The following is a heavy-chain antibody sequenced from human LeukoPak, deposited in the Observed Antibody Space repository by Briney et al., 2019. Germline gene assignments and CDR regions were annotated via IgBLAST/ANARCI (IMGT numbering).Heavy chain of an antibody. V-gene: IGHV4-30-4*07. J-gene: IGHJ5*02. CDR1: GGSISSGGYS. CDR3: ARASTMVRGVIIRGNWFDP. Sequence: SETLSLTCTVSGGSISSGGYSWSWIRQPPGKGLEWIGYIYYSGSTYYSPSLKSRVTISVDTSKNQFSLKLSSVTAADTAVYYCARASTMVRGVIIRGNWFDPWGQGTLVTVSS. D-gene: IGHD3-10*01. CDR2: IYYSGST.